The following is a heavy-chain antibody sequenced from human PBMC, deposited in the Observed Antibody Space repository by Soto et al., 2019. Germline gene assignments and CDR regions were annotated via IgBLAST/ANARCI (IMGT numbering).Heavy chain of an antibody. V-gene: IGHV3-23*01. CDR2: MSGTGGST. D-gene: IGHD6-19*01. J-gene: IGHJ4*02. CDR1: GFTFSSYA. CDR3: AKAGFSSGWSPSYFDY. Sequence: EVQLLESGGGLVQPGGSLRLSCAASGFTFSSYAMNWVRQAPGKGLEWVSAMSGTGGSTYYADSVKGRFTISRDNSKNTLYLQMNSLRVEDTAVFYCAKAGFSSGWSPSYFDYWGQGTLVTVSS.